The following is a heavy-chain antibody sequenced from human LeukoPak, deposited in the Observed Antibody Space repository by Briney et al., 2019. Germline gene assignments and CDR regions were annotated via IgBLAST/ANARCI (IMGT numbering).Heavy chain of an antibody. CDR1: GFTFSSYD. CDR2: IGTAGDT. J-gene: IGHJ6*02. D-gene: IGHD3-3*01. Sequence: PGGSLRLSCADSGFTFSSYDMHWVRHATGKGLEWVSAIGTAGDTYYPGSVKGRFTISRENAKNALYLQMNSLRAGDTAVYYCARVRFSRGMDVWGQGTTVTVSS. V-gene: IGHV3-13*01. CDR3: ARVRFSRGMDV.